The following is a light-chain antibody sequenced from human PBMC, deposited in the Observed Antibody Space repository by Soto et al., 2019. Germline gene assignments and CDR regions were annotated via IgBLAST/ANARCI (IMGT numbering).Light chain of an antibody. CDR2: GNN. CDR3: AAWDDSLNEYV. CDR1: SSNIGRNS. J-gene: IGLJ1*01. Sequence: QSVLTQAPSVSGTPGQRVTITCSGSSSNIGRNSVNWYQHLPGTAPKLLTHGNNHRPSAVPDRFSGSKSGTSASLAISGLQPEDEADYCCAAWDDSLNEYVFGDGTKSPS. V-gene: IGLV1-44*01.